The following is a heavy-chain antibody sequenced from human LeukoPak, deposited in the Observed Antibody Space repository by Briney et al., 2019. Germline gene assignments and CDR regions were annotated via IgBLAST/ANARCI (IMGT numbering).Heavy chain of an antibody. D-gene: IGHD3-3*01. CDR1: GGTFSSYA. J-gene: IGHJ4*02. CDR2: IIPIFGTA. CDR3: ARGHRFPSGYFDY. Sequence: ASVKVSCKASGGTFSSYAISWVRQAPGQGLEWMGGIIPIFGTANYAQKFQGRVTITADESTSTAYMELSSLRSEDTAVYYCARGHRFPSGYFDYWGQGTLVTVSS. V-gene: IGHV1-69*01.